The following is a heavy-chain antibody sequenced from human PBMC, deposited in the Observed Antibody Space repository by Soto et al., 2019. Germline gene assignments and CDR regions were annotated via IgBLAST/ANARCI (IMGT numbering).Heavy chain of an antibody. CDR2: ISDSGTGT. CDR3: SKDHTVVIRDAFDI. Sequence: EVQILESGGGLVQPGGSLRLSCAASGFTFSSYAMYWVRQAPGKGLAWVSGISDSGTGTYYADSVKGRFTISRDNSKNTVYLQMKSLRAEDTAVYYCSKDHTVVIRDAFDIWGQGTMVNVSS. V-gene: IGHV3-23*01. J-gene: IGHJ3*02. CDR1: GFTFSSYA. D-gene: IGHD3-22*01.